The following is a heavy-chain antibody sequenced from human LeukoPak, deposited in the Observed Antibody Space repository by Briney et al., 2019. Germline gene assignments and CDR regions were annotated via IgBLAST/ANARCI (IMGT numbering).Heavy chain of an antibody. CDR3: ARALGDSSGYWAFDI. D-gene: IGHD3-22*01. CDR2: INTNTGKA. Sequence: ASVKVSCKTSGYTFTNYAMNWVRQAPGQGLEWMGWINTNTGKATYGQGFTGRFVFSLDTSVTTAYLQISSLKAEDSAVYYCARALGDSSGYWAFDIWGLGTMVTVSS. J-gene: IGHJ3*02. V-gene: IGHV7-4-1*02. CDR1: GYTFTNYA.